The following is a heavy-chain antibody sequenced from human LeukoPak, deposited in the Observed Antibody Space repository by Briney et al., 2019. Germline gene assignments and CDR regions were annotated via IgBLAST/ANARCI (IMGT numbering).Heavy chain of an antibody. CDR2: INPNSGGT. CDR3: ARSMMVRGVTKYFDY. D-gene: IGHD3-10*01. Sequence: ASVKVSCKASGYTFTGYYMHWVRQAPGQGLEWMGWINPNSGGTNYAQKFQGRVTMTRDTSISTAYVELSRLRSDDTAVYYCARSMMVRGVTKYFDYWGQGTLVTVSS. J-gene: IGHJ4*02. CDR1: GYTFTGYY. V-gene: IGHV1-2*02.